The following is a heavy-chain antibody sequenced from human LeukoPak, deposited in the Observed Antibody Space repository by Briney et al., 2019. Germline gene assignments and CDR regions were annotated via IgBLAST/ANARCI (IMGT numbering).Heavy chain of an antibody. CDR1: SYTFTNYD. J-gene: IGHJ4*02. CDR3: ARGDVYFDY. Sequence: GASVKVSCKSSSYTFTNYDINWVRQAPGQGLEWMGWISANNGITKYAQKFQGRVTMTTDTSTSTAYMELRSLTSDDTAVYHCARGDVYFDYWGQGTLVTVSS. V-gene: IGHV1-18*01. D-gene: IGHD5-24*01. CDR2: ISANNGIT.